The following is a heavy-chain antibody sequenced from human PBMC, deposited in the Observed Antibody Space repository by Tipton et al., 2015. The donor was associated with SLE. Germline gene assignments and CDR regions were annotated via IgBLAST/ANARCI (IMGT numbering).Heavy chain of an antibody. J-gene: IGHJ5*02. D-gene: IGHD3-3*01. CDR3: AGAGEWLLEHAKYNWFDP. V-gene: IGHV1-18*01. CDR2: ISAYNGNT. CDR1: GYTFTSYG. Sequence: QSGAEVKKPGASVKVSCKASGYTFTSYGISWVRQAPGQGLEWMGWISAYNGNTNYAPKLQGRVTMTTDQSTSKAYMELRGLRSGDPAVYYWAGAGEWLLEHAKYNWFDPWGQGTLVTVSS.